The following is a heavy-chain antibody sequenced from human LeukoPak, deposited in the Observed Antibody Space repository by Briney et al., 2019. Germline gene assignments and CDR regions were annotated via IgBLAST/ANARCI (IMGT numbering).Heavy chain of an antibody. CDR1: GITLSNYG. D-gene: IGHD3-22*01. CDR3: ARRGVVIRVILVGFHKEAFYFDS. CDR2: ISDSGGST. J-gene: IGHJ4*02. V-gene: IGHV3-23*01. Sequence: GGSLRLSCAVSGITLSNYGMSWVRQAPGKGLEWVAGISDSGGSTNYADSVKGRFTVSRDNPKNTLYLQMNSLRAEDTAVYFCARRGVVIRVILVGFHKEAFYFDSRGQGALVTVSS.